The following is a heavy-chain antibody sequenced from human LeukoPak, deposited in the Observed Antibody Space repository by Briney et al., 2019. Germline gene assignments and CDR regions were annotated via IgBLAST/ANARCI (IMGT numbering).Heavy chain of an antibody. J-gene: IGHJ3*02. Sequence: SETLSLTCTVSGGSISSGGYYWRWIRQPPGKGLEWIGYIYHSGSTYYNPSLKSRVTISVDRSKNQFSLKLSSVTAADTAVYYCARSGRYCSSTSCYTVAFDIWGQGTMDTVSS. V-gene: IGHV4-30-2*01. CDR3: ARSGRYCSSTSCYTVAFDI. CDR1: GGSISSGGYY. D-gene: IGHD2-2*02. CDR2: IYHSGST.